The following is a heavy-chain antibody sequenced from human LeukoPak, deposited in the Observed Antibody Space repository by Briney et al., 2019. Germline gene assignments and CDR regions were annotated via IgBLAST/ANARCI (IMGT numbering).Heavy chain of an antibody. J-gene: IGHJ4*02. V-gene: IGHV4-39*07. D-gene: IGHD3-22*01. Sequence: SETLSLTCTVSGGSISSYYWGWIRQPPGKGLEWIGSIYYSGSTYYNPSLKSRVTISVDTSKNQFSLKLSSVTAADTAVYYCARGSYYDSSGYHYFDYWGQGTLVTVSS. CDR2: IYYSGST. CDR1: GGSISSYY. CDR3: ARGSYYDSSGYHYFDY.